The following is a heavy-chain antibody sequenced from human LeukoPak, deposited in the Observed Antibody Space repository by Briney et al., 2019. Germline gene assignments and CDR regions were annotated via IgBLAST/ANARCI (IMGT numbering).Heavy chain of an antibody. Sequence: GGSLRLSCVASGFTSSSYWMSWVRQAPGKGLEWVANINQDGSGKYYVDSVKGRFTISRDNAKNSLYLQMNSLRAEDTAVYYCARESYGDAGYWGQGSLVTVSS. CDR1: GFTSSSYW. V-gene: IGHV3-7*01. D-gene: IGHD4-17*01. CDR3: ARESYGDAGY. J-gene: IGHJ4*02. CDR2: INQDGSGK.